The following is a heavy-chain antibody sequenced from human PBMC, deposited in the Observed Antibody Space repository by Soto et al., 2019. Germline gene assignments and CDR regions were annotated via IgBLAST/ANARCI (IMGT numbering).Heavy chain of an antibody. V-gene: IGHV1-46*01. Sequence: ASVKVSCKASGYTFTSYYMHWVRQAPGQGLEWMGIINPSGGSTSYAQKFQGRDTMTRDTSTSTVYMELSSLRSEDTAVYYCARDRKYCTNGVCSPGWSAFDIWGQGTMVTVSS. D-gene: IGHD2-8*01. CDR3: ARDRKYCTNGVCSPGWSAFDI. J-gene: IGHJ3*02. CDR2: INPSGGST. CDR1: GYTFTSYY.